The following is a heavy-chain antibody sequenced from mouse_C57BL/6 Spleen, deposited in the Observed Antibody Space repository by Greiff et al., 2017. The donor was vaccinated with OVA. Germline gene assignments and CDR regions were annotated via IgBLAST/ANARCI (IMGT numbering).Heavy chain of an antibody. CDR3: ARRGYGSSGYAMDY. CDR1: GYTFTNYW. Sequence: QVQLQQSGAELVRPGTSVTMSCKASGYTFTNYWIGWAKQRPGHGLEWIGDIYPGGGYTNYNEKFKGKATLTADKSSSTAYMQFSSLTSEDSAIYYCARRGYGSSGYAMDYWGQGTSVTVSS. J-gene: IGHJ4*01. CDR2: IYPGGGYT. V-gene: IGHV1-63*01. D-gene: IGHD1-1*01.